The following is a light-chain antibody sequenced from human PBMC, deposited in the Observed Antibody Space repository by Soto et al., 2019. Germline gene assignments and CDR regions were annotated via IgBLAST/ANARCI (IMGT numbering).Light chain of an antibody. CDR1: QSVSSN. CDR2: GAS. J-gene: IGKJ1*01. CDR3: QQYNNWPPWT. V-gene: IGKV3-15*01. Sequence: EIVMTQSPATLSVSPGERANLSCRASQSVSSNLAWYQQKPGQAPRLLIYGASTRATGIPARFSGSGSGTEFTLTISSLQSEDFAVYYCQQYNNWPPWTFGQGTKVEI.